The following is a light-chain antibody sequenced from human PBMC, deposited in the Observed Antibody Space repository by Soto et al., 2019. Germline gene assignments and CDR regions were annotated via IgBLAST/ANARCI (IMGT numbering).Light chain of an antibody. J-gene: IGKJ4*01. Sequence: DIPMTQSPSSVSASVGDRVTITCRASQDITYWLAWYQQTPGKVPKVLIYDASSLQGGVPSRFCGSGSGTDFTLTISSLQPEDSATYYGQQAHSFPLTFGGGTKVEIK. V-gene: IGKV1D-12*01. CDR3: QQAHSFPLT. CDR2: DAS. CDR1: QDITYW.